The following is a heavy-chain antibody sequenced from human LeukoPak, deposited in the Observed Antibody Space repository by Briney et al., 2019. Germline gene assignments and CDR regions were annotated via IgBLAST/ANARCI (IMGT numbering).Heavy chain of an antibody. Sequence: GGSLRLSCAASGFTFSSYAMSWVRQAPGKGLEWVSAISGSGGGTYYADSVKGRFTISRDNSKNTLYLQMNSLRAEDTAVYYCAKDRFYYYDSSGYPGYWGQGTLVTVSS. CDR1: GFTFSSYA. CDR2: ISGSGGGT. CDR3: AKDRFYYYDSSGYPGY. V-gene: IGHV3-23*01. J-gene: IGHJ4*02. D-gene: IGHD3-22*01.